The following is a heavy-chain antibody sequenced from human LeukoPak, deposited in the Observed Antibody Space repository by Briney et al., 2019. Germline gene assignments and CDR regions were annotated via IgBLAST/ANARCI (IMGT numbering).Heavy chain of an antibody. V-gene: IGHV3-23*01. J-gene: IGHJ6*02. CDR2: ISGSGGST. CDR3: AKSERITMVRGVINYYYGMDV. CDR1: GFTFSSYA. D-gene: IGHD3-10*01. Sequence: GGSLRLSCAASGFTFSSYAMSWVRQAPGKGLEWVSAISGSGGSTYYADSVKGRFTISRDNSKNTLYLQMNSLRAEDTAVYYCAKSERITMVRGVINYYYGMDVWGQGTTVTVSS.